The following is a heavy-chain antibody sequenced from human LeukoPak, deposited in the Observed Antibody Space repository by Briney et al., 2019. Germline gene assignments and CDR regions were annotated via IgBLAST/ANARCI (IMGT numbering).Heavy chain of an antibody. CDR1: GFTFDDYA. CDR3: ARDLTATVIADY. D-gene: IGHD4-17*01. V-gene: IGHV3-21*01. Sequence: PGGSLRLSCAASGFTFDDYAMHWVRQAPGKGLEWVSSISSSSSYIYYADSVKGRFTISRDNAKNSLYLQMNSLRAEDTAVYYCARDLTATVIADYWGQGTLVTVSS. J-gene: IGHJ4*02. CDR2: ISSSSSYI.